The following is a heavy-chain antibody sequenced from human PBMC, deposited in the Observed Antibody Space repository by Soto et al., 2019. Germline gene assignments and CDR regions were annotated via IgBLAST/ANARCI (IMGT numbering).Heavy chain of an antibody. V-gene: IGHV3-49*03. D-gene: IGHD2-8*01. Sequence: PGGSLRLSCTASGFTFGDYAMSWFRQAPGKGLEWVGFIRSKAYGGTTEYAASVKGRFTISRDDSKSIAYLQMNSLKTEDTAVYYCTRDRDRRVVLMVYADYWGQGTLVPVSS. J-gene: IGHJ4*02. CDR1: GFTFGDYA. CDR3: TRDRDRRVVLMVYADY. CDR2: IRSKAYGGTT.